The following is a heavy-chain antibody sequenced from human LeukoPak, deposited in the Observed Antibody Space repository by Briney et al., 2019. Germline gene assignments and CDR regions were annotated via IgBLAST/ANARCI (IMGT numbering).Heavy chain of an antibody. CDR2: IYTAGST. D-gene: IGHD2-2*01. Sequence: GGSLRLSCAASGFTVSGNYMSWVRQAPGKGLEWVSVIYTAGSTYNADSVKGRFTISRDKSKNTLYLQMNSLRAEDTAVYYCAKGCSSTSCSGGNFDYWGQGTLVTVSS. J-gene: IGHJ4*02. CDR3: AKGCSSTSCSGGNFDY. CDR1: GFTVSGNY. V-gene: IGHV3-53*05.